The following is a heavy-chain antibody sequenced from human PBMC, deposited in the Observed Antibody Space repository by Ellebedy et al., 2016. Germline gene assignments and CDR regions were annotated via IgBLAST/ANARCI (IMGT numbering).Heavy chain of an antibody. Sequence: GGSLRLSCTASGFIFRSYAMNWVRQAAGKGLEWVAGISGSGGATYYADTVKGRFNISRDKSKETLYLQMNRLNVEDTAKYYCAKGSMWELLLTCFDQWGQGTLVTVSS. CDR1: GFIFRSYA. V-gene: IGHV3-23*01. D-gene: IGHD1-26*01. J-gene: IGHJ4*02. CDR3: AKGSMWELLLTCFDQ. CDR2: ISGSGGAT.